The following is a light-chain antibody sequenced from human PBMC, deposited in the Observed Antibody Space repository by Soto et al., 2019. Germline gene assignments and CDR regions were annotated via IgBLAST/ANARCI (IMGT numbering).Light chain of an antibody. J-gene: IGKJ2*01. V-gene: IGKV3-11*01. CDR1: QSVGST. CDR3: QQRSTWSYT. Sequence: EIVLTQSPGTLSLSPGERATLSCRASQSVGSTLAWYQHKPGQAPRLLIYDAFNRATGIPDRFSGGGSGTDFTLTISSLEAEDFAVYYCQQRSTWSYTFGHGKRLEMK. CDR2: DAF.